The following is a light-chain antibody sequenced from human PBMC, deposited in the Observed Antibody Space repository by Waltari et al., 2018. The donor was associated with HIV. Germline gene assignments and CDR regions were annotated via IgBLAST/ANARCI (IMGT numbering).Light chain of an antibody. CDR2: DAS. CDR3: QQRRAWPIT. V-gene: IGKV3-11*01. J-gene: IGKJ2*01. CDR1: QSVFTY. Sequence: EIVLTQSPVTLSFSVGERATVPCRASQSVFTYLAWYHQRPGQPPRLLIYDASNRATGIPPRFSASGSGTDFNRTISGLESEDFGLYFCQQRRAWPITFGQGTKVEIK.